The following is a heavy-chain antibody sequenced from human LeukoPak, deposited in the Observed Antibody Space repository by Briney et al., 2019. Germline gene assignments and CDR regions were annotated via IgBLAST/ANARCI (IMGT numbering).Heavy chain of an antibody. V-gene: IGHV3-48*03. Sequence: PGGSLRLSCAASGFTFSSYEMNWVRQAPGKGLEWVSYISSSGSTIYYADSVKGRFTISRDNAKNSLYLQMNSLRAEDTAVYYCARQLGEIEYYYYYIDVWGKGTTVTVSS. CDR2: ISSSGSTI. CDR3: ARQLGEIEYYYYYIDV. J-gene: IGHJ6*03. D-gene: IGHD1-1*01. CDR1: GFTFSSYE.